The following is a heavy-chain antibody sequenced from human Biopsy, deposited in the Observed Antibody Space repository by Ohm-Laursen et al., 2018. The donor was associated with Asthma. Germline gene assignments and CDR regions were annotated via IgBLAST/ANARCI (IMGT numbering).Heavy chain of an antibody. CDR3: ARVPASLRYFDL. Sequence: SDTLSLTCTVSGGSVSSGSYYWSWIRQPPGKGLAWVSYISYSGSTDYNPSLKSRLTISMDTSKNQFSLKLSSVTAADTAVDYGARVPASLRYFDLWGRGPLGTVSS. J-gene: IGHJ2*01. CDR2: ISYSGST. V-gene: IGHV4-61*01. CDR1: GGSVSSGSYY. D-gene: IGHD6-25*01.